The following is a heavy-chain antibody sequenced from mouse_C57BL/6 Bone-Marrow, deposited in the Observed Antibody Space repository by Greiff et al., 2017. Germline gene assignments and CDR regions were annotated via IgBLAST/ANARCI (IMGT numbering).Heavy chain of an antibody. J-gene: IGHJ3*01. CDR2: IDPENGDT. CDR3: TTHGNGY. Sequence: DVKLQESGAELVRPGASVKLSCTASGFTIKDDYMHWVKQRPEQGLEWIGWIDPENGDTEYASKFQGKATITADTSSNTAYLQLSSLTSEDTAVYYCTTHGNGYWGQGTLVTVSA. CDR1: GFTIKDDY. D-gene: IGHD2-1*01. V-gene: IGHV14-4*01.